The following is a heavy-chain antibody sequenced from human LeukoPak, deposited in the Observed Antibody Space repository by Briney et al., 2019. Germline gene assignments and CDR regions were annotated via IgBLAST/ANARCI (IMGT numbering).Heavy chain of an antibody. J-gene: IGHJ4*02. CDR1: GYTLTELS. CDR3: ATPVVAVAGTLGDY. D-gene: IGHD6-19*01. CDR2: FDPEDGET. V-gene: IGHV1-24*01. Sequence: GASVKVSCKVSGYTLTELSMHWVRQAPGKGLEWMGGFDPEDGETIYAQKFQGRVTMTEDTSTDTAYMELSSLRSEDAAVYYCATPVVAVAGTLGDYWGQGTLVTVSS.